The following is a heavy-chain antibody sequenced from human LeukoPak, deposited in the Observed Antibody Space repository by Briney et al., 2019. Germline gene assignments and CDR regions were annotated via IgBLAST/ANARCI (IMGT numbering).Heavy chain of an antibody. J-gene: IGHJ5*02. V-gene: IGHV4-4*02. Sequence: SGTLSLTCAVSGGSISSRNWWSWVRQPPGKGLEWIGEIYHSGSTYYNPSLKSRVTISVDTSKNQFSLKLSSVTAADTAVYYCTRGHPGVVRGTNWFDPWGQGTLVTVSS. CDR1: GGSISSRNW. CDR2: IYHSGST. CDR3: TRGHPGVVRGTNWFDP. D-gene: IGHD3-10*01.